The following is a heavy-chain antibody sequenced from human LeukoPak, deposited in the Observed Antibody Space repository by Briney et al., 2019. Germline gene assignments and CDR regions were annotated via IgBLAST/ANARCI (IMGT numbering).Heavy chain of an antibody. Sequence: GGSLRLSCTASGFIFGDYAMSWFRQAPGKGPEWVGFIRSKAYGGTTEYAASVKGRFTISRDDSKSIAYLQMNSLKTEDTAVYYCTREPYDYGDYSHYYYYYMDVWGKGTTVTVSS. CDR3: TREPYDYGDYSHYYYYYMDV. J-gene: IGHJ6*03. V-gene: IGHV3-49*03. CDR2: IRSKAYGGTT. CDR1: GFIFGDYA. D-gene: IGHD4-17*01.